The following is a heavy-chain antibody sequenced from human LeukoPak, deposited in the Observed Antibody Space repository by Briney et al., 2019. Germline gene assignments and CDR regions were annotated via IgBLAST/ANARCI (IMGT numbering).Heavy chain of an antibody. CDR3: ARDGGITMVRAQLDP. CDR2: IYYSGST. D-gene: IGHD3-10*01. Sequence: SETLSLTCTVSGGSISSSSYYWGWIRQPPGKGLEWIGSIYYSGSTYYNPSLKSRVTISVDTSKNQFSLKLSSVTAADTAVYYCARDGGITMVRAQLDPWGQGTLVTVSS. CDR1: GGSISSSSYY. V-gene: IGHV4-39*07. J-gene: IGHJ5*02.